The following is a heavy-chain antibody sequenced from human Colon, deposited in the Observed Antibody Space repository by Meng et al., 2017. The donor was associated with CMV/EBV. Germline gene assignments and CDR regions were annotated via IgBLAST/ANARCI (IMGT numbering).Heavy chain of an antibody. D-gene: IGHD6-6*01. V-gene: IGHV3-30-3*01. J-gene: IGHJ6*02. CDR1: GFTFSSYA. CDR2: ISYDGSNK. Sequence: GGSLRLSCAVSGFTFSSYAMHWVRQAPGKGLEWVAVISYDGSNKYYADSVKGRFIISTDNSKNTLYLQMDSPRAEDTAMYCCARMEEQLVRRDYYYYYGMDVWGQGTTVTVSS. CDR3: ARMEEQLVRRDYYYYYGMDV.